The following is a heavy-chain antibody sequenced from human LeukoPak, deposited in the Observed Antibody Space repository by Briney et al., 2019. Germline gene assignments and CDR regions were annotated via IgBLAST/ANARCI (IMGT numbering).Heavy chain of an antibody. CDR2: INPSGGST. Sequence: ASVNDSCMASGYTFTTYYIHWLRPPPGQGLEWMALINPSGGSTHYPQKFQGRVTVTSDTPTRTVSMELNSLRSKDTPVYFCACLPYSFDIWGQGTMVTVSS. V-gene: IGHV1-46*01. J-gene: IGHJ3*02. CDR1: GYTFTTYY. D-gene: IGHD3-10*01. CDR3: ACLPYSFDI.